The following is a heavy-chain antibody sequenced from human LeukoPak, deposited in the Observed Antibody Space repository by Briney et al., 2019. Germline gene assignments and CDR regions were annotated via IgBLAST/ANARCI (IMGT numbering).Heavy chain of an antibody. Sequence: GGSLRLSCAASGLTFSYNYMSGVRQTPGRGWEWVSVIYSGGTTYYADSVKGRFTISRDNSRNTLYLQLNSLRAEDTAVYYCAGSHIRGALAYWGQGTLVAVSS. CDR1: GLTFSYNY. J-gene: IGHJ4*02. CDR3: AGSHIRGALAY. V-gene: IGHV3-53*01. CDR2: IYSGGTT. D-gene: IGHD3-10*01.